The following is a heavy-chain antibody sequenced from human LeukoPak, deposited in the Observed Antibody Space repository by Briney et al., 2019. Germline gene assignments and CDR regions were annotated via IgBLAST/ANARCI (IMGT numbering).Heavy chain of an antibody. CDR3: SRVAGVRGLAKYYYMDV. CDR2: ISSSSSYI. Sequence: PGGSLRLSCAASGFTFSNHGMNWVRQAPGKGLEWVSSISSSSSYIYYADSVKGRFTISRDNAKNSLYLQMNSLRAEDTAVYYCSRVAGVRGLAKYYYMDVWGKGATVTVSS. D-gene: IGHD3-10*01. V-gene: IGHV3-21*01. CDR1: GFTFSNHG. J-gene: IGHJ6*03.